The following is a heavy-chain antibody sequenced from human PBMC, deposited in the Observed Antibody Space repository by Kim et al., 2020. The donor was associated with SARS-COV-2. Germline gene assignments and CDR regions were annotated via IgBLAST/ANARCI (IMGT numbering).Heavy chain of an antibody. CDR1: GGSVSSGTYY. D-gene: IGHD6-25*01. CDR3: ARGPYNSGYYYGVDV. V-gene: IGHV4-61*01. CDR2: IYYSGST. Sequence: SETLSLTCTVSGGSVSSGTYYWSWIRQSPGKGLEWIANIYYSGSTNYNPSLKSRVTITVDTSKNQFSLKLTSVTAADTAVYYCARGPYNSGYYYGVDVWGQGTTVTVSS. J-gene: IGHJ6*02.